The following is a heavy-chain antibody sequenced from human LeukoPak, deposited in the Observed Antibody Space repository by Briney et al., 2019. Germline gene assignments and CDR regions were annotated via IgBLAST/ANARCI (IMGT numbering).Heavy chain of an antibody. Sequence: GGSLRLSCAASGFQFFNYPLHWVRQAPGKGLEWVAVVSFDGSLQYYADSVRGRFTISRDNSKNTLYLQMDSLRAGDTAVYYCARQGDTGSWYFDYWGQGTLVTVSS. D-gene: IGHD2-21*02. CDR3: ARQGDTGSWYFDY. V-gene: IGHV3-30-3*01. CDR1: GFQFFNYP. J-gene: IGHJ4*02. CDR2: VSFDGSLQ.